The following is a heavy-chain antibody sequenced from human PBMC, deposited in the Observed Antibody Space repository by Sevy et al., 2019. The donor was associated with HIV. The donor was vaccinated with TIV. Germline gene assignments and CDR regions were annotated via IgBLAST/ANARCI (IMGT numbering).Heavy chain of an antibody. CDR1: GFTFSSHG. CDR2: ISYDGSYK. CDR3: ARDSGYSINWYPAY. V-gene: IGHV3-30*03. Sequence: GGSLRLSCAASGFTFSSHGMHWVRQAPGKGLEWVAVISYDGSYKSYGDSVKGRFTISRDDSMNTLYLQMNSLRPEDTAVYYCARDSGYSINWYPAYWGQGTLVTVSS. D-gene: IGHD6-13*01. J-gene: IGHJ4*02.